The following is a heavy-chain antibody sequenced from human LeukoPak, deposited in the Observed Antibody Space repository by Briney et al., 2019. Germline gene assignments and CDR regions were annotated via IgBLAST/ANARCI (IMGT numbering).Heavy chain of an antibody. Sequence: GGSLRLSCEASGFIFNNHWMHWARQAPGKGLVWVSRIGGDGTSTSYADSVKGRFTISRDNAKNTLYLQMNSLRAEDTAVYYCGRRVRSSGWYIFDYWGQGTAVTVSA. J-gene: IGHJ4*02. CDR3: GRRVRSSGWYIFDY. CDR1: GFIFNNHW. V-gene: IGHV3-74*01. D-gene: IGHD6-19*01. CDR2: IGGDGTST.